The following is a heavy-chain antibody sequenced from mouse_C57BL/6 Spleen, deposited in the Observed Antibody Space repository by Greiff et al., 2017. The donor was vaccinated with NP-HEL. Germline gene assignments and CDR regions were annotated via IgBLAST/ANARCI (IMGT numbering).Heavy chain of an antibody. Sequence: EVQLVESGGGLVKPGGSLKLSCAASGFTFSSYAMSWVRQTPEKRLEWVATISDGGSYTYYPDNVKGRFTISRDNAKNNLYLQMSHLKSDDTAMYYCARERLRLPFLDYWGQGTSVTVSS. D-gene: IGHD3-2*02. J-gene: IGHJ4*01. CDR1: GFTFSSYA. CDR3: ARERLRLPFLDY. V-gene: IGHV5-4*01. CDR2: ISDGGSYT.